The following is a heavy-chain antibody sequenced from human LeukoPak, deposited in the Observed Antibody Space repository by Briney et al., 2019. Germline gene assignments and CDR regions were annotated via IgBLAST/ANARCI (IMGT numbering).Heavy chain of an antibody. V-gene: IGHV3-11*05. CDR3: ARDVYYGSGSYFFDY. D-gene: IGHD3-10*01. CDR1: GFTFSDYY. CDR2: ISSSSSYT. J-gene: IGHJ4*02. Sequence: PGGSLRLSCAASGFTFSDYYMAWISQAPGKGLEWVSYISSSSSYTNYADSVKGRFTISRDNAENSLYLQMNSLRAEDPAVYYGARDVYYGSGSYFFDYWAREPWSPSPQ.